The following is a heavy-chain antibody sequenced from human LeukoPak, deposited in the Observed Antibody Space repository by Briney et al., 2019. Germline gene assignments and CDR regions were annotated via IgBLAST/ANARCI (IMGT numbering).Heavy chain of an antibody. CDR1: GFTLRSYD. Sequence: PGGSLRLSCAASGFTLRSYDMRWVRQAPGKGVEWVAATSGSGVNSYYADSVRGRFTISRDNSQNTLYLQMDSLRAEDTALYYCAKEYTGYDFDYWGQGTLVTVSS. CDR2: TSGSGVNS. D-gene: IGHD5-12*01. J-gene: IGHJ4*02. V-gene: IGHV3-23*01. CDR3: AKEYTGYDFDY.